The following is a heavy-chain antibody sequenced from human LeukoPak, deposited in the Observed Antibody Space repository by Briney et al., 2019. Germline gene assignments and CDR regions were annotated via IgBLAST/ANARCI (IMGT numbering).Heavy chain of an antibody. CDR2: INSDGSST. CDR3: ARGVGSSWYYFDY. D-gene: IGHD6-13*01. J-gene: IGHJ4*02. CDR1: GVTFSSYW. Sequence: GGSVRLSCAASGVTFSSYWMHWVRQAPGKALVWVSGINSDGSSTSSADSVKGRFTISRDNAKNTLYLQMDSLRAEDTAVYYCARGVGSSWYYFDYWGQGTLVTVSS. V-gene: IGHV3-74*01.